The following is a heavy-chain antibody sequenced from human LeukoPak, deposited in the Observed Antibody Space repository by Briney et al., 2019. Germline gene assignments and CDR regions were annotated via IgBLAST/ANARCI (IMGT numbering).Heavy chain of an antibody. J-gene: IGHJ4*02. V-gene: IGHV4-31*03. Sequence: SQTLSLTCTVSGGSISSGGYYWSWIRQHPGKGLEWIGYIYYSGSTYYNPSLKSRVTISADTSKNQFSLKPSSVTAADTAVYFCARARSAAGNFDFWGQGTLVTVSS. CDR1: GGSISSGGYY. CDR3: ARARSAAGNFDF. D-gene: IGHD6-13*01. CDR2: IYYSGST.